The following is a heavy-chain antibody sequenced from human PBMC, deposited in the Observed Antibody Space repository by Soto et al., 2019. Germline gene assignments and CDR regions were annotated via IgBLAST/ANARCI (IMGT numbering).Heavy chain of an antibody. CDR1: GFTFSSYA. CDR3: ARGSTDSYPGSRIFDF. J-gene: IGHJ4*02. Sequence: GGSLRLSCAASGFTFSSYAMSWVRQVPGKGLEWVSAISGSGGSTYYADSVKGRFTISRDNSKNTLYLQMNSLRADDTAVYYCARGSTDSYPGSRIFDFWGRGTLVTASS. D-gene: IGHD3-10*01. CDR2: ISGSGGST. V-gene: IGHV3-23*01.